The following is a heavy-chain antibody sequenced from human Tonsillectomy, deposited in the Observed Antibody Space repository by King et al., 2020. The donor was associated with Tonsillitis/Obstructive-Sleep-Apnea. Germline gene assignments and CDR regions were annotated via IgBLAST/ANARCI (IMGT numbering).Heavy chain of an antibody. V-gene: IGHV3-7*03. CDR1: GFTFRNYW. J-gene: IGHJ3*02. CDR3: ARDGVNAFDI. D-gene: IGHD3-16*01. CDR2: INQDGSER. Sequence: VQLVESGGGLVQPGGSLRLSCAASGFTFRNYWMRWVRQAPGKGLEWVANINQDGSERYYVDSAKGRFTISRDNAKNSLYLQMNSLRAEDTAVYYCARDGVNAFDIWGQGTMVTVSS.